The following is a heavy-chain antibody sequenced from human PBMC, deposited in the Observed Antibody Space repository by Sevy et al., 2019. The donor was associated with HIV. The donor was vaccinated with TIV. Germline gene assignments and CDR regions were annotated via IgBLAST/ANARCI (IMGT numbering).Heavy chain of an antibody. V-gene: IGHV3-23*01. CDR1: GFTFSSYA. CDR3: AKAPSIAAAGPRGDYFDY. J-gene: IGHJ4*02. CDR2: RSGSGGST. Sequence: GGSLRLSCAASGFTFSSYAMSWVRRAPGKGLEWVSDRSGSGGSTDYADSVKGRFTISRDNSKNTLYLQMNSLRAEDTAVYYCAKAPSIAAAGPRGDYFDYWGQGTLVTVSS. D-gene: IGHD6-13*01.